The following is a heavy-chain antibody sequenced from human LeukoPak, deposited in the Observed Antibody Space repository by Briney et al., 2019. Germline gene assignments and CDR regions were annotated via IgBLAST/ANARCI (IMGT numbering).Heavy chain of an antibody. V-gene: IGHV5-51*01. CDR1: GYSFTSYW. Sequence: GEPLKISCKGSGYSFTSYWIGWVRQMPGKGLEWMGIIHPGDSDTRYNPSFQGQVTISADKSSNTDYLQWSSLKASDTAMYYCARPEEMASISDAFDIWGQGTMVTVSS. D-gene: IGHD5-24*01. CDR2: IHPGDSDT. CDR3: ARPEEMASISDAFDI. J-gene: IGHJ3*02.